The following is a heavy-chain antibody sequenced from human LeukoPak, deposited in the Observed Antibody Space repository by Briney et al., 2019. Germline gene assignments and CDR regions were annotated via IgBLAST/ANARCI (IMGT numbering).Heavy chain of an antibody. CDR1: GFTLGSYT. Sequence: HPGGSLRLSCAASGFTLGSYTMGWVRQAPGKGLEWVSTVSSGGGGTYYADSVKGRFTISRDNSNNTLYLQMNSPRVEDTAVYYCAKGIVGASPKGWFDPWGQGTLVTVSS. CDR2: VSSGGGGT. J-gene: IGHJ5*02. V-gene: IGHV3-23*01. D-gene: IGHD1-26*01. CDR3: AKGIVGASPKGWFDP.